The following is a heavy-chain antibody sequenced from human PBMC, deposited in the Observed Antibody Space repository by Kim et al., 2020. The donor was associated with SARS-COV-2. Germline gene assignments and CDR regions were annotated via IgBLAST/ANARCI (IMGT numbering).Heavy chain of an antibody. V-gene: IGHV4-59*01. CDR2: IYYSGST. J-gene: IGHJ4*02. CDR1: GGSISSYY. D-gene: IGHD3-3*01. CDR3: ARVPRQPNYDFWSGYYGGMPDY. Sequence: SETLSLTCTVSGGSISSYYWSWIRQPPGKGLEWIGYIYYSGSTNYNPSLKSRVTISVDTSKNQFSLKLSSVTAADTAVYYCARVPRQPNYDFWSGYYGGMPDYWGQGTLVTVSS.